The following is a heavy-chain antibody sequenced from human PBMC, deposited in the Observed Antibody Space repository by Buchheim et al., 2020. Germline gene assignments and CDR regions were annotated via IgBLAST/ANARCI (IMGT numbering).Heavy chain of an antibody. Sequence: QVQLQESGPGLVKPSQTLSLSCVVSGGSISRGGYYWSWIRQHPGRGLEWIGYTFYSGSPSYNPSLKSRVSISEDTSKNQFSLKLNSVTAADTAVYYCARTVSKWDYYFDYWGQG. V-gene: IGHV4-31*11. J-gene: IGHJ4*02. CDR1: GGSISRGGYY. CDR2: TFYSGSP. D-gene: IGHD1-26*01. CDR3: ARTVSKWDYYFDY.